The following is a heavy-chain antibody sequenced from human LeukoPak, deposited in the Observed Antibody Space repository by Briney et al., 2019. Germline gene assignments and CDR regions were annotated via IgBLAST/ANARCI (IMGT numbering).Heavy chain of an antibody. CDR3: ARASGPRRPNYYFDY. CDR1: GGSISSYNW. D-gene: IGHD1-1*01. J-gene: IGHJ4*02. V-gene: IGHV4-4*02. CDR2: IYHSGST. Sequence: PSGTLSLTCAVSGGSISSYNWWNWVRQPPGKGLEWIGEIYHSGSTIYNPSLESRVTISVDKSNNQFSLKLTSVTAADTAVYYCARASGPRRPNYYFDYWGQGTLVTVSS.